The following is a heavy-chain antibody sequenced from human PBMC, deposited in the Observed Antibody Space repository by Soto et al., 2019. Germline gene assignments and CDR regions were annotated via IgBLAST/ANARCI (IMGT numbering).Heavy chain of an antibody. Sequence: QVLVVESGGGVVQPGGSLRLSCAASGFTFSSYGIHWVRQAPGKGLDWVAVISYDGSGKEYADSVKGRFTISRDNSKNTAYLQMNSLRVEDTSIYYCAKSDYSDFFFDSWSQVTLVTVTS. CDR1: GFTFSSYG. CDR3: AKSDYSDFFFDS. J-gene: IGHJ4*02. D-gene: IGHD4-4*01. V-gene: IGHV3-30*18. CDR2: ISYDGSGK.